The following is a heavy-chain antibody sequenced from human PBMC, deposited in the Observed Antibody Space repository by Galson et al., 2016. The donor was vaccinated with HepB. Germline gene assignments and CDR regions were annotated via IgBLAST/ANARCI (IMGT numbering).Heavy chain of an antibody. CDR1: GYSFSGYF. CDR2: INLNTGVT. Sequence: SVKVSCKASGYSFSGYFMNWMRQAPGQGLEWMGRINLNTGVTNYTEKFQGRVSITRDTSIATAYMELTSLRSDDTAIYYCARDLPIPHYGGSFRPFEYWGQGTLVTVSS. CDR3: ARDLPIPHYGGSFRPFEY. J-gene: IGHJ4*02. D-gene: IGHD4-23*01. V-gene: IGHV1-2*06.